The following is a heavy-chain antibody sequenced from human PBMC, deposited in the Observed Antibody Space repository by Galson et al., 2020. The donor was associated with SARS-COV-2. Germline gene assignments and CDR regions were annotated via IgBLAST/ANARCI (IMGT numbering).Heavy chain of an antibody. V-gene: IGHV3-30*03. Sequence: GESLKISCAASGFTFSGFGMHWVRQAPGKGLEWVAVMSYDGSNIFYAESVKGRFTISRDNSKNTLYLQMNTLRAEDTAIYYCARDRHYGDYWGGGEVLDYWGQGTLVTVSS. CDR1: GFTFSGFG. CDR3: ARDRHYGDYWGGGEVLDY. CDR2: MSYDGSNI. J-gene: IGHJ4*02. D-gene: IGHD4-17*01.